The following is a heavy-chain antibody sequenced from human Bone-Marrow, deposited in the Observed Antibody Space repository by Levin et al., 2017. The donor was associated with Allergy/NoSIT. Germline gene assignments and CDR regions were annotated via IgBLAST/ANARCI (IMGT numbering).Heavy chain of an antibody. V-gene: IGHV1-69*13. CDR1: GGTFSSYA. CDR2: IIPIFCTA. CDR3: ARTMDRLYDFWSDTDRYYYYYDGMDG. Sequence: SVKVSCKASGGTFSSYAISWVRQAPGQGLEWMGGIIPIFCTANYAQKFHGRVTITADEPTSTAYMALSSLSSEDTDVYYCARTMDRLYDFWSDTDRYYYYYDGMDGWGQGTTVTVSS. D-gene: IGHD3-3*01. J-gene: IGHJ6*02.